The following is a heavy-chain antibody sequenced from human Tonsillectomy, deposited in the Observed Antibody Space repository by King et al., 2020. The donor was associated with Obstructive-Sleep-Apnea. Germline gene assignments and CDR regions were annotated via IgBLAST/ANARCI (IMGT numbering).Heavy chain of an antibody. Sequence: QLQESGPGLVRPSETLSLTCTVSGASASSSYWSWIRQTPGKGLEWIGFIHHSGSSNYNPSLKSRVSMSIDTSNHQFSLKLTSVAAADTAVYYCARRVLVAGPHWYFDLWGRGTLVTVSS. V-gene: IGHV4-59*02. CDR1: GASASSSY. CDR3: ARRVLVAGPHWYFDL. J-gene: IGHJ2*01. CDR2: IHHSGSS. D-gene: IGHD6-19*01.